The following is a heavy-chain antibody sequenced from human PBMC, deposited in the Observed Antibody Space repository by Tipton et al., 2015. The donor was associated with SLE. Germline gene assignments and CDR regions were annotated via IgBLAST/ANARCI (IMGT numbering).Heavy chain of an antibody. Sequence: TLSLTCTVSGGSISRYYWSWIRQPPGKGLEWIGYIYYSGSTNYNPSLKSRITISLDTSKNQFSLKLNSVTAADTAVYYCARDLASYYGVDVWGQGTTVTVSS. D-gene: IGHD3-3*02. CDR3: ARDLASYYGVDV. J-gene: IGHJ6*02. CDR1: GGSISRYY. CDR2: IYYSGST. V-gene: IGHV4-59*01.